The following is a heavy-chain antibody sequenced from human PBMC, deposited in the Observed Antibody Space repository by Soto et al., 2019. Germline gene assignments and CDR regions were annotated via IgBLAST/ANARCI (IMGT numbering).Heavy chain of an antibody. J-gene: IGHJ5*02. CDR2: VFHTGST. V-gene: IGHV4-61*01. CDR1: GDSVNSPSYY. CDR3: ARGLRYGELSWFDT. Sequence: QVQLQESGPGLVKPSETLSLTCTVSGDSVNSPSYYWTWLRQPPGKGLEWIDYVFHTGSTNYNPSLKSRVTISVDTSKNQSSLRLRSVTAADTAVYYCARGLRYGELSWFDTWGQGILVTVSS. D-gene: IGHD3-16*02.